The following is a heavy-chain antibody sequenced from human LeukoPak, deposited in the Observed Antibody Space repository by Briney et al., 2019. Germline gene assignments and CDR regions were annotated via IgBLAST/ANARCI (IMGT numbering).Heavy chain of an antibody. CDR2: IYHSGST. CDR3: ASTKNGYFDL. J-gene: IGHJ2*01. CDR1: GGSISSGGYS. Sequence: SETLSLTCTVSGGSISSGGYSWSWIRQPPGKGLGWIGYIYHSGSTYYNPSLKSRVTISVDRSKNQFSLKLSSVTAADTAVYYCASTKNGYFDLWGRGTLVTVSS. D-gene: IGHD2-8*01. V-gene: IGHV4-30-2*01.